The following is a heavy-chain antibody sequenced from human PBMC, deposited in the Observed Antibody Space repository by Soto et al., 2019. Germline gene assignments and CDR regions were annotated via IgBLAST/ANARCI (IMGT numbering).Heavy chain of an antibody. CDR2: MYYNGNI. D-gene: IGHD3-16*01. Sequence: TLSLTCNVSGCSISNYYWTWVRQSPEKGLEWIGYMYYNGNINYNPSLKSRVTISIDTSKNQFSLTLKSVTAADTAVYYCASGGNWFDPWGQGVLVTVYS. V-gene: IGHV4-59*01. J-gene: IGHJ5*02. CDR3: ASGGNWFDP. CDR1: GCSISNYY.